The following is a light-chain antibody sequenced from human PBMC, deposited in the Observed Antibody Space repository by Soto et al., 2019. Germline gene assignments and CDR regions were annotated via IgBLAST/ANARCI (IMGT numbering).Light chain of an antibody. V-gene: IGLV2-14*01. CDR1: SSDVGGYNY. Sequence: SVLTQPASVSGSPGQSITISCTGTSSDVGGYNYVSWYQQHPGKAPKLMIYEVSNRPSGVSNRFSGSKSGNTASLTISGLQAEDEADYYCSSYTSSSNVFGTGTRSPS. CDR3: SSYTSSSNV. CDR2: EVS. J-gene: IGLJ1*01.